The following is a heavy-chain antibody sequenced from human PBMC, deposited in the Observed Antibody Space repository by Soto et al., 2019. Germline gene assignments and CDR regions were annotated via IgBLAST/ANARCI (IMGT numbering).Heavy chain of an antibody. CDR3: ARYQYDSSGHADEH. CDR1: GVSFNSYF. V-gene: IGHV4-34*01. D-gene: IGHD3-22*01. Sequence: SETLSLTCAVYGVSFNSYFWNWVRQPPGKGLEWMGEANHYGRANYNPSLKSRVTISKDTSNNPFTLRLTSLTAADTAIYYCARYQYDSSGHADEHWGQGALVTVSS. J-gene: IGHJ4*02. CDR2: ANHYGRA.